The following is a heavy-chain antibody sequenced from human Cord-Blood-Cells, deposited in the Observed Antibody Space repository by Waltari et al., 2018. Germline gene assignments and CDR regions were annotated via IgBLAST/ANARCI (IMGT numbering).Heavy chain of an antibody. V-gene: IGHV3-7*01. CDR2: IKQDGSEK. J-gene: IGHJ4*02. Sequence: EVQLVESGGGLVQPGGSLRLSCAAPGFTFSGHWMSWVRQAPGKGLEWVANIKQDGSEKYYVDSVKGRFTISRDNAKNSLYLQMNSLRAEDTAVYYCARESDYWGQGTLVTVSS. CDR3: ARESDY. CDR1: GFTFSGHW.